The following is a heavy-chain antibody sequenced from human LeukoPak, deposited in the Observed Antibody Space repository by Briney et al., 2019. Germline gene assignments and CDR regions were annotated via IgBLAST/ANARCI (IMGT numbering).Heavy chain of an antibody. D-gene: IGHD2-2*01. Sequence: GGSLRLSCAASGFRFDDYGMSWVRHVPGKGLEWVSGTNWDGASTGYADSVKGRFTISRDNVKNFLYLQMNSLRVEDTALYFCGRVYCSTTSCYDYYDYYMDVWGRGTTVTVSS. J-gene: IGHJ6*03. CDR3: GRVYCSTTSCYDYYDYYMDV. V-gene: IGHV3-20*04. CDR1: GFRFDDYG. CDR2: TNWDGAST.